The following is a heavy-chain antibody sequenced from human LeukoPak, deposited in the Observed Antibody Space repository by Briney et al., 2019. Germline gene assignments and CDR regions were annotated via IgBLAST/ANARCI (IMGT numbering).Heavy chain of an antibody. CDR3: ARDGRITMVRGAKYNWFDP. J-gene: IGHJ5*02. V-gene: IGHV1-3*01. D-gene: IGHD3-10*01. CDR2: INAGNGNT. CDR1: GYTFTSYA. Sequence: ASVKVSCKASGYTFTSYAMHWVRQAPGQRLEWMGWINAGNGNTKYSQKFQGRVTITRDTSASTAYMELSSLRSEDTAVYYCARDGRITMVRGAKYNWFDPWGQGTLVTVSS.